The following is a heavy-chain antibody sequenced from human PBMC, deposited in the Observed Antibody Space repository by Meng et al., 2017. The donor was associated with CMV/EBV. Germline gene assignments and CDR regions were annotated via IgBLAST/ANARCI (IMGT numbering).Heavy chain of an antibody. D-gene: IGHD3-3*01. V-gene: IGHV3-53*01. CDR2: IYSGGTT. J-gene: IGHJ3*02. CDR1: GFTVSSNY. CDR3: ARRFRGAFDI. Sequence: GESLKISCAPSGFTVSSNYMNWVRQAPGKGLEWVSVIYSGGTTYYADSVKGRFTISRDNSKNTLYLQMNSLRAEDTAAYYCARRFRGAFDIWGQGTMVTVSS.